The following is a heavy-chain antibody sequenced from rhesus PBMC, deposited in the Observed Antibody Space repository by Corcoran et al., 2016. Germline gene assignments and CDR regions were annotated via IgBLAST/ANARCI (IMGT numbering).Heavy chain of an antibody. CDR2: ISSGSGSTT. CDR1: GFTFSDHY. V-gene: IGHV3-110*02. Sequence: EVQLVESGGGLVQPGGSLRLSCAASGFTFSDHYMDWVRQAPGKGLEWVSSISSGSGSTTLYPDSVKGRFTISRANAKNTVYLQMNSLRAEDTAVYYCARHPYWGSGYFDYWGQGVLVTVSS. CDR3: ARHPYWGSGYFDY. J-gene: IGHJ4*01. D-gene: IGHD3-34*01.